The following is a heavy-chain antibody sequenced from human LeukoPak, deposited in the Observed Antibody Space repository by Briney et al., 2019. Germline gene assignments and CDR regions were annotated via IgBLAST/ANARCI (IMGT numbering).Heavy chain of an antibody. CDR1: EFTFSSYA. J-gene: IGHJ4*02. Sequence: PGGSLRLSCAASEFTFSSYAMSWVRQAPGKGLEWVSAISGSGGSTYYADSVKGRFTISRDNSKNTLYLQMNSLRAEDTAVYYCAKDLYSYGSPANYWGQGTLITVSS. CDR2: ISGSGGST. D-gene: IGHD5-18*01. CDR3: AKDLYSYGSPANY. V-gene: IGHV3-23*01.